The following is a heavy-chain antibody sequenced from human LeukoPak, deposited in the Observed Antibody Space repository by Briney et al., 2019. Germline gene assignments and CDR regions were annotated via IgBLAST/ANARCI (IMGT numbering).Heavy chain of an antibody. J-gene: IGHJ4*02. Sequence: GGSLRLSCAASGFTFDDYTVHWVRQAPGKGLEWVSLISWDGGNTYYADSVKGRFTISRDNSKNSLYLQMNSLRTEDTALYYCAKDKEIRGYCSSTSCPGYFDYWGQGTLVTVSS. V-gene: IGHV3-43*01. D-gene: IGHD2-2*01. CDR1: GFTFDDYT. CDR3: AKDKEIRGYCSSTSCPGYFDY. CDR2: ISWDGGNT.